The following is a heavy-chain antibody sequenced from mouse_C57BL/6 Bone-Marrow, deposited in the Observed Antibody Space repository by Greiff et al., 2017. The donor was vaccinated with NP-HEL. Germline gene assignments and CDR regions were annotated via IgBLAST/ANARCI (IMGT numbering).Heavy chain of an antibody. D-gene: IGHD3-2*02. CDR3: AIDRQLRLLDY. CDR2: IYPGDGDT. CDR1: GYAFSSSW. V-gene: IGHV1-82*01. J-gene: IGHJ2*01. Sequence: VQLQQSGPELVKPGASVKISCKASGYAFSSSWMNWVKQRPGKGLEWIGRIYPGDGDTNYNGKFKGKATLTADKSSSTAYMQPSSLTSEDSAVYFCAIDRQLRLLDYWGQGTTLTVSS.